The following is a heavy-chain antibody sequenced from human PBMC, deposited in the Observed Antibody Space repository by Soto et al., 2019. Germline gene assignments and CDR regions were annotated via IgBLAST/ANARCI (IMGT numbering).Heavy chain of an antibody. CDR2: ISSSSGTI. CDR1: GFTFSSYN. D-gene: IGHD5-18*01. Sequence: EVQLVESGGGLVQPGGSLRLSCSASGFTFSSYNMNWVRQAPGKGLEWVSYISSSSGTIYYADSVKGRFTISRDNAKNSLYLQMNCLRDEDTAVYYCARPRGYSYVLPDYWGQGTLVTVSS. V-gene: IGHV3-48*02. J-gene: IGHJ4*02. CDR3: ARPRGYSYVLPDY.